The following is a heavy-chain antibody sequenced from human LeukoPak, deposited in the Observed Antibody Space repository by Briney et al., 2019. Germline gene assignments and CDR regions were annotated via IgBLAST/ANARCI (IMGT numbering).Heavy chain of an antibody. V-gene: IGHV1-18*01. Sequence: ASVKVSCKASGYIFSNFFSSYGITWVRQAPGQGLEWMGWISPYNGKTKFAQKFQGRVTMTRDTSTSTVYMELSSLRSEDTAVYYCARDIYDSSGYFPGLPDYWGQGTLVTVSS. CDR3: ARDIYDSSGYFPGLPDY. J-gene: IGHJ4*02. D-gene: IGHD3-22*01. CDR2: ISPYNGKT. CDR1: GYIFSNFFSSYG.